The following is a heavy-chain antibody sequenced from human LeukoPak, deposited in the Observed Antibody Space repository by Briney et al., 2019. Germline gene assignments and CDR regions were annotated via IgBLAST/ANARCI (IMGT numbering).Heavy chain of an antibody. CDR3: ARDGLHYDTYYFDY. CDR2: IYSGGST. J-gene: IGHJ4*02. Sequence: GGSLRLSCAASGFTVSSNYMSWVRQAPGKGLEWVSVIYSGGSTYYADSVKGRFTISRDNSKNTLYLQMNSLRAEDTAVYYCARDGLHYDTYYFDYWGQGTLVTVSP. CDR1: GFTVSSNY. V-gene: IGHV3-66*01. D-gene: IGHD3-22*01.